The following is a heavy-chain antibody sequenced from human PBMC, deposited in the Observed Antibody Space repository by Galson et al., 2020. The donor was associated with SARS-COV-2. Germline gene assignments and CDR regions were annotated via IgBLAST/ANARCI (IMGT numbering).Heavy chain of an antibody. V-gene: IGHV3-64D*09. D-gene: IGHD6-19*01. CDR1: GFAFSDYA. CDR2: LSSTGGTS. CDR3: LAYSSTRHNY. J-gene: IGHJ4*02. Sequence: GGSLRLSCSASGFAFSDYAMHWVRQAPGKGLQYVSALSSTGGTSFYADSVSGRFTMSRDNSKNTFYLQMTALRVEDTAFYYCLAYSSTRHNYWGQRTLVTVSS.